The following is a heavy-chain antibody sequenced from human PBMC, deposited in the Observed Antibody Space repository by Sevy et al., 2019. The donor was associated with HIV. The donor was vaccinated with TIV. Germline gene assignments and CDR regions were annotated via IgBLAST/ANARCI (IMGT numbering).Heavy chain of an antibody. CDR1: GFTLSNYD. CDR2: IQYDGSIQ. Sequence: GGSLRLSCIESGFTLSNYDIHWVRQAAGKGLEWVAFIQYDGSIQYYADSVKGQFTISRDNSKNTLYLQMNSLRPEDTAIYYCAKRGSKSGYALGYWGQGTLVTVSS. CDR3: AKRGSKSGYALGY. V-gene: IGHV3-30*02. J-gene: IGHJ4*02. D-gene: IGHD5-12*01.